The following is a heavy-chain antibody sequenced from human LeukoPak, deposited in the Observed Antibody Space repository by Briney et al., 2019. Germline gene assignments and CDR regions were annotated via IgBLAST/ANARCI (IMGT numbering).Heavy chain of an antibody. CDR2: IYYSGST. CDR3: ARGPYSRSYTWGMLDLYYFDY. D-gene: IGHD1-26*01. V-gene: IGHV4-39*07. J-gene: IGHJ4*02. Sequence: PSETLSLTCTVSGGSISSSSYYWGWIRQPPGKGLEWIGSIYYSGSTYYNPSLKSRVTISVDTSKNQFSLKLSSVTAADTAVYYCARGPYSRSYTWGMLDLYYFDYWGQGTLVTVSS. CDR1: GGSISSSSYY.